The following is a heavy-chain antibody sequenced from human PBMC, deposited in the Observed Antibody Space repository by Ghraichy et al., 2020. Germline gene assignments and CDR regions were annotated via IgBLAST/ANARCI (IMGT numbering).Heavy chain of an antibody. Sequence: SETLSLTCAVYGGSFSGYYWSWIRQPPGKGLEWIGEINHSGSTNYNPSLKSRVTISVDTSKNQFSLKLSSVTAADTAVYYCARFYYYDSSGYYLGMDVWGQGTTVTVSS. V-gene: IGHV4-34*01. J-gene: IGHJ6*02. CDR2: INHSGST. CDR3: ARFYYYDSSGYYLGMDV. CDR1: GGSFSGYY. D-gene: IGHD3-22*01.